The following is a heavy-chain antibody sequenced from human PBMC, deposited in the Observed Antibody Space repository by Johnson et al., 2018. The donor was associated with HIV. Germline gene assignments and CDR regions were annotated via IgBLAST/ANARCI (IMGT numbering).Heavy chain of an antibody. V-gene: IGHV3-7*01. CDR1: GFTLSSNW. D-gene: IGHD6-19*01. CDR3: ARDGVAVAFDI. Sequence: EVQLVESGGGLVQPGGSLRLSCAASGFTLSSNWMNWVRQAPGKGLEWVANIKEDGSEKYYVDSVRGRFTISRDNAKNTLYLQMNSLRTEDTAVYYCARDGVAVAFDIWGPGTMVTVSS. J-gene: IGHJ3*02. CDR2: IKEDGSEK.